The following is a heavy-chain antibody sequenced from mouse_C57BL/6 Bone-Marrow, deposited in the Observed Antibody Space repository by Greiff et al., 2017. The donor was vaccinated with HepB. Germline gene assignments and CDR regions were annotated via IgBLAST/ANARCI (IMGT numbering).Heavy chain of an antibody. Sequence: VKLQQPGAELVKPGASVKLSCKASGYTFTSYWMHWVKQRPGQGLEWIGMIHPNSGSTNYNEKFKSKATLTVDKSSSTAYMQLSSLTSEDSAVYYCARMGDYDTWFAYWGQGTLVTVSA. CDR3: ARMGDYDTWFAY. J-gene: IGHJ3*01. D-gene: IGHD2-4*01. V-gene: IGHV1-64*01. CDR2: IHPNSGST. CDR1: GYTFTSYW.